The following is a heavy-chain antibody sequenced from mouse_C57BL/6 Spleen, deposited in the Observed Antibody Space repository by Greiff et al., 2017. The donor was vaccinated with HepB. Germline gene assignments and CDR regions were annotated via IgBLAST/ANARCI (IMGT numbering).Heavy chain of an antibody. CDR3: ARYDYGSSHYAMDY. V-gene: IGHV7-3*01. D-gene: IGHD1-1*01. J-gene: IGHJ4*01. CDR1: GFTFTDYY. Sequence: EVKLMESGGGLVQPGGSLSLSCAASGFTFTDYYMSWVRQPPGKALEWLGFIRNKANGYTTEYSASVKGRFTISRDNSLSILYLQMNALRAEDSATYYCARYDYGSSHYAMDYWGQGTSVTVSS. CDR2: IRNKANGYTT.